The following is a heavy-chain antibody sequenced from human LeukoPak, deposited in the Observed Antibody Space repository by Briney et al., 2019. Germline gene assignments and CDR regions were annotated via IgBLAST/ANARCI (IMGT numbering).Heavy chain of an antibody. V-gene: IGHV4-39*07. D-gene: IGHD4-17*01. J-gene: IGHJ5*02. CDR1: GGSISSSSYY. Sequence: PSETLSLTCTVSGGSISSSSYYWGWIRQPPGKGLEWIGSIYYSGSTYYNPSLKSRVTISVDTSKNQFSLKLSSVTAADTAVYYCATVTTGPQGFDPWGQGTLVTVSS. CDR2: IYYSGST. CDR3: ATVTTGPQGFDP.